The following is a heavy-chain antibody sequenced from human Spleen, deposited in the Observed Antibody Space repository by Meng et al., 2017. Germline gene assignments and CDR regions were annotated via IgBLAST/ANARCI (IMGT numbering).Heavy chain of an antibody. Sequence: QVQLRESGPALVKPSETLFLTCAVSGDSLTNHIWWAWVRQPPGKGLEWIGEIPHRGSSAYNPSLKSRVSMSIDKSKNQFSLKLTSVTAADTAVYYCLRGSGGSVWGQGTLVTVSS. CDR1: GDSLTNHIW. D-gene: IGHD3-10*01. CDR2: IPHRGSS. CDR3: LRGSGGSV. V-gene: IGHV4-4*02. J-gene: IGHJ1*01.